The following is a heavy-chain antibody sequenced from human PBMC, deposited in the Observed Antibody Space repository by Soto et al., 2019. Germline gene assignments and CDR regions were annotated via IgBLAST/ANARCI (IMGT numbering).Heavy chain of an antibody. Sequence: GGSLRLSCAASGFTFSSYSMNWVGQAPGKGLEWVSSISSSSSYIYYADSVKGRFTISRDNAKNSLYLQMNSLRAEDTAVYYCARDPPYCSSTSCPKVYYYYGMDVWGQGTTDTVSS. CDR2: ISSSSSYI. CDR1: GFTFSSYS. V-gene: IGHV3-21*01. CDR3: ARDPPYCSSTSCPKVYYYYGMDV. D-gene: IGHD2-2*01. J-gene: IGHJ6*02.